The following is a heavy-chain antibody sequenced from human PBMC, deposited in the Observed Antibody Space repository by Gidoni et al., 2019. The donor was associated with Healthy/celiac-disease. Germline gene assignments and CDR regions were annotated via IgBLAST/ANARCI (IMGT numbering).Heavy chain of an antibody. Sequence: EVQLVESGGGLVKPGGSLRLSCAASGFTFISYSMNWVRQAPGKGLEWVSSISSSSSYIYYADSVKGRFTISRDNAKNSLYLQMNSLRAEDTAVYYCARDGTQRYNWFDPWGQGTLVIVSS. CDR1: GFTFISYS. CDR2: ISSSSSYI. D-gene: IGHD1-26*01. CDR3: ARDGTQRYNWFDP. J-gene: IGHJ5*02. V-gene: IGHV3-21*01.